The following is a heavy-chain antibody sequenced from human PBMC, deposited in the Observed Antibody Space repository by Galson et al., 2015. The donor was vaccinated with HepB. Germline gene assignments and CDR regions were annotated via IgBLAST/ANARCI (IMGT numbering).Heavy chain of an antibody. Sequence: SCKASGYTFTSYGISWVRQAPGQGLEWMGWISAYNGNTNYAQKLQGRVTMTTDTSTSTAYMELRSLGSDDTAVYYCARGVDSDVSSGWPLYYYYYGMDVWGQGTTVTVSS. V-gene: IGHV1-18*04. CDR1: GYTFTSYG. CDR2: ISAYNGNT. D-gene: IGHD6-19*01. J-gene: IGHJ6*02. CDR3: ARGVDSDVSSGWPLYYYYYGMDV.